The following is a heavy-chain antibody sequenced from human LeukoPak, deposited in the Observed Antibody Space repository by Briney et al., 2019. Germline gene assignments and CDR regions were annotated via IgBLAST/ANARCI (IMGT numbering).Heavy chain of an antibody. Sequence: SETLSLTCTVSGGSISSSSYYWGWIRQPPGKGLEWIGSIYYSGSTYYNPSLKSRVTISVDTSKNQFSLKLSSVTAADTAVYYCAQDTSAAGTDYWGQGTLVTVSS. D-gene: IGHD6-13*01. CDR1: GGSISSSSYY. V-gene: IGHV4-39*07. CDR3: AQDTSAAGTDY. CDR2: IYYSGST. J-gene: IGHJ4*02.